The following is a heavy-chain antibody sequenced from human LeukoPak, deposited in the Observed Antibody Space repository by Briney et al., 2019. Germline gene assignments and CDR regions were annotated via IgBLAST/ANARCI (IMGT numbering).Heavy chain of an antibody. CDR3: ARRGPGFDP. D-gene: IGHD1-14*01. CDR1: GGSISSGGYS. J-gene: IGHJ5*02. CDR2: IYHSGST. Sequence: SETLSLTCAVSGGSISSGGYSWSWIRQPPGKGLEWIGYIYHSGSTYYNPSLKSRVTISVDRSKNQFSLKLSSVTAADTAVYYCARRGPGFDPWGQGTLVTVSS. V-gene: IGHV4-30-2*01.